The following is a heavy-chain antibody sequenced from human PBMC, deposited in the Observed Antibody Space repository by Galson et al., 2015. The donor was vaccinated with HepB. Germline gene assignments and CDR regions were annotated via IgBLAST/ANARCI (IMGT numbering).Heavy chain of an antibody. CDR1: GGSFSGYY. CDR3: ARKRDDYGDFGAFDI. Sequence: SLTCAVYGGSFSGYYWSWIRQPPGKGLEWIGEINHSGSTNYNPSLKSRVTISVDTSKNQFSLKLSSVTAADTAVYYCARKRDDYGDFGAFDIRGQGTMVTVSS. J-gene: IGHJ3*02. CDR2: INHSGST. D-gene: IGHD4-17*01. V-gene: IGHV4-34*01.